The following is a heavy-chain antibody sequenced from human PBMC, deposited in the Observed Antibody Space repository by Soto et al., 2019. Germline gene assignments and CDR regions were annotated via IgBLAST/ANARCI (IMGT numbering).Heavy chain of an antibody. CDR3: ALTRISGVSPLGH. CDR2: LNHSGTA. Sequence: QVQLQQWGAGLLKPSETLSITCAVYGVSFSGYYWTWIRQPPGKGLEWIGELNHSGTANYNPSLQCRVTISVDTSKNQFSVKLSSVTAADTAVYYCALTRISGVSPLGHWGQGTLATVSS. V-gene: IGHV4-34*01. CDR1: GVSFSGYY. J-gene: IGHJ4*02. D-gene: IGHD1-20*01.